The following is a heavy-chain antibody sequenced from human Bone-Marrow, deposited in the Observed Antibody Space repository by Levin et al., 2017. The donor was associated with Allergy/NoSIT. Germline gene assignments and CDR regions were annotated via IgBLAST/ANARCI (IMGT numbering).Heavy chain of an antibody. V-gene: IGHV3-21*01. J-gene: IGHJ4*02. D-gene: IGHD2-2*01. CDR1: GLHFDMYN. CDR3: ASAQPHDYYFDY. CDR2: ISGNSNYI. Sequence: GGSLRLSCAASGLHFDMYNFDMYNMNWVRQAPGKGLEWVSSISGNSNYIFYADSVKGRFTISRDNVQNSLYLNMNNLRAEDTAVYYCASAQPHDYYFDYWGQGTLVTVSS.